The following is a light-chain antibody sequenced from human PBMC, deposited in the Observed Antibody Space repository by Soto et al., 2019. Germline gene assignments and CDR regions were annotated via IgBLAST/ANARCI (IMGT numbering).Light chain of an antibody. J-gene: IGLJ1*01. V-gene: IGLV9-49*01. CDR3: GADHDSGSDCFYV. Sequence: QLVLTQPPSASASLGASVTLTCTLSSGYSYYKVDWYQQRPGKGPRFVMRVGTGGIEGSKGDGIPDRFSVLGSGLNRYLTIENIQEEDESDYHCGADHDSGSDCFYVFGTGTKLTVL. CDR1: SGYSYYK. CDR2: VGTGGIEG.